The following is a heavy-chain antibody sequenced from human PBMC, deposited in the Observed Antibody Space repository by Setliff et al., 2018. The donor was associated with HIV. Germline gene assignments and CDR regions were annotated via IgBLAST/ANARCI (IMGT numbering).Heavy chain of an antibody. J-gene: IGHJ4*02. Sequence: GGSLRLSCAASGFTFSSYWMHWVRQAPGKGLVWVFGMNTDGSSTRYADSVKGRFTISRDYAKNMLYLQMNSLSADDTAVYYCVRGSGYYYFDNWGQGALVTVSS. D-gene: IGHD3-22*01. V-gene: IGHV3-74*01. CDR2: MNTDGSST. CDR1: GFTFSSYW. CDR3: VRGSGYYYFDN.